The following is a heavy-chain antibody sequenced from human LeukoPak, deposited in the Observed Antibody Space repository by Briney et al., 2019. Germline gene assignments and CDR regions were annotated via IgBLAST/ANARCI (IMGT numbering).Heavy chain of an antibody. CDR3: ARGDDLLY. CDR2: IIPIFGTA. J-gene: IGHJ4*02. V-gene: IGHV1-69*05. Sequence: GASVKVSCKASGGTFSSYAISWVRQAPGQGLEWMGGIIPIFGTANYAQKFQGRVTMTRDTSTSTVYMELSSLRSEDTAVYYCARGDDLLYWGQGTLVTVSS. CDR1: GGTFSSYA.